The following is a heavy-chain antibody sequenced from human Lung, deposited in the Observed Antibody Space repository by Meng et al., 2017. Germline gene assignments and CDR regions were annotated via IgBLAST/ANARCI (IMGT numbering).Heavy chain of an antibody. CDR3: ARENVGDGGYDFDF. CDR2: INPNSGGT. Sequence: QVQLVQSGAELKKPGASLKVSCKASGYTFTDYYIHWVRQAPGQGLEWMGRINPNSGGTNYVQKFQGRVTMTRDTSISTAYMELTRLRSDDTAIYYCARENVGDGGYDFDFWGRGTLVTVSS. CDR1: GYTFTDYY. J-gene: IGHJ4*02. D-gene: IGHD5-12*01. V-gene: IGHV1-2*06.